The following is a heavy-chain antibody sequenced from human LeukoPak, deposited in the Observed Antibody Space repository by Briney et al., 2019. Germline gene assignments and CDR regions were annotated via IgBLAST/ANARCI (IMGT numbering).Heavy chain of an antibody. CDR1: GYRFTNYW. J-gene: IGHJ5*02. D-gene: IGHD2-2*01. CDR3: ARGGFCTGTSCYLAWFDP. Sequence: GESLKISCKGSGYRFTNYWIGWVRQMPGKGLELMGIIYPDDSDTRYSPSSQGQVTISADKSISTAYLRWSSLKASDTAIYYCARGGFCTGTSCYLAWFDPWGQGTLVTVSS. V-gene: IGHV5-51*01. CDR2: IYPDDSDT.